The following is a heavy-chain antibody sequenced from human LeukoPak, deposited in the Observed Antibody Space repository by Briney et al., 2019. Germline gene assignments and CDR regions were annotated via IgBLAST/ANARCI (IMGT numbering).Heavy chain of an antibody. J-gene: IGHJ5*02. D-gene: IGHD6-19*01. CDR3: ARCSSGWYEIWFDP. V-gene: IGHV4-59*01. CDR1: GGSISSYY. CDR2: TYYSGST. Sequence: PSETLSLTCTVSGGSISSYYWSWIRQPPGKGLEWIGYTYYSGSTNYNPSLKGRVTISVDTSKNQFSLKLSSVTAADTAVYYCARCSSGWYEIWFDPWGQEPWSPSPQ.